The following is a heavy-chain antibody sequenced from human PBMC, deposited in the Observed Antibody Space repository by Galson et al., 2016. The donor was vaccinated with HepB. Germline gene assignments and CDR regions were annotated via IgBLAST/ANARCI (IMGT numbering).Heavy chain of an antibody. V-gene: IGHV1-46*01. Sequence: SVKVSCKASGHMSTTYYINWVRQAPGQGLEWMGITNPSESRTRYAQNFQGRLTMTKDTSTTTVYMELSSLRSEDTALYYCAKTDLWGGPPDFDSWGQGTQVTVSS. D-gene: IGHD3-3*01. CDR3: AKTDLWGGPPDFDS. CDR1: GHMSTTYY. J-gene: IGHJ4*02. CDR2: TNPSESRT.